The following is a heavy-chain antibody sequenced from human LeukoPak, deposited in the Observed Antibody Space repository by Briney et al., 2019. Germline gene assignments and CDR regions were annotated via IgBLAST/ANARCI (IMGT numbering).Heavy chain of an antibody. CDR3: ARGYWNFGL. V-gene: IGHV3-9*01. Sequence: GGSLRLSCAASGFTFDDYAMHWVRQAPGKGLEWVSGISWNSGSIGYADSVKGRFTSSRDNAKNSLYLQMNRLRAEDTAVYYCARGYWNFGLWGRGTQVTVSP. CDR2: ISWNSGSI. J-gene: IGHJ2*01. CDR1: GFTFDDYA.